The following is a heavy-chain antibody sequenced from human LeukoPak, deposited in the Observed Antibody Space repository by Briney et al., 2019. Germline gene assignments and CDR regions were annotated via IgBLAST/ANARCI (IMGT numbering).Heavy chain of an antibody. D-gene: IGHD4-11*01. V-gene: IGHV4-4*09. CDR2: IYTSGST. Sequence: SETLSLTCSVSGGSISSYIWSWIRQPPGKGLEWIGYIYTSGSTDYNPSLKSRVTISVDRSKNQFSLKLNSVTAADTAFYYCARQPGTGGSNLWGQGTLVTVSS. CDR1: GGSISSYI. J-gene: IGHJ4*02. CDR3: ARQPGTGGSNL.